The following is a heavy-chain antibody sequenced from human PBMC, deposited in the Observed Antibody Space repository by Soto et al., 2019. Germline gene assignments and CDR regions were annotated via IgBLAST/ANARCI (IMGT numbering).Heavy chain of an antibody. J-gene: IGHJ6*03. CDR2: IYPGDSDT. V-gene: IGHV5-51*01. D-gene: IGHD6-6*01. CDR1: GYSFTSYW. CDR3: ARSYSSSFSHYYYYYMDV. Sequence: GESLKISCKGSGYSFTSYWIGWVRQMPGKGLEWMGIIYPGDSDTRYSPSFQGQVTISADKSISTAYLQWSSLKASDTAMYYCARSYSSSFSHYYYYYMDVWGKGTTVTVSS.